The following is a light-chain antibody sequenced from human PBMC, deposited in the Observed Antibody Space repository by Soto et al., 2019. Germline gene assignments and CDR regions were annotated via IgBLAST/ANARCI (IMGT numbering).Light chain of an antibody. CDR3: GTWDSSLSARV. Sequence: QSVLTQPPSVSAAPGQKVTISCSGSSSNIGNNYVSWYQQLPGTAPKLLIYDNNKRPSGIPDRFSGSKSGTSATLGITGLQTGDEADYYCGTWDSSLSARVFGGGTMLTVL. J-gene: IGLJ3*02. V-gene: IGLV1-51*01. CDR1: SSNIGNNY. CDR2: DNN.